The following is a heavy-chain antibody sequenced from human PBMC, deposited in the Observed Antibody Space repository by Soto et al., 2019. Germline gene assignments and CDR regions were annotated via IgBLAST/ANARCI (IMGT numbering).Heavy chain of an antibody. D-gene: IGHD1-7*01. Sequence: QVQLQQWGAGLLKPSETLSLTCAVYGGSFSGYYWSWIRQPPGKGLEWIGEINHSGSTNYNPSLKSRVTISVDTSKNQFSLKLSSVTAADTAVYYCAGRRLVRINWNYARFDYWGQGTLVTVSS. CDR2: INHSGST. J-gene: IGHJ4*02. V-gene: IGHV4-34*01. CDR3: AGRRLVRINWNYARFDY. CDR1: GGSFSGYY.